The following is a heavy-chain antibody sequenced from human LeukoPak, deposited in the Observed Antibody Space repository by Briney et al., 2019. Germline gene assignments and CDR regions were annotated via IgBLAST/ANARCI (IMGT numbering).Heavy chain of an antibody. Sequence: SETLSLTCTVSGGSISSGGYYWSWIRQHPGKGLEWIGYIYYSGSTYYNPSLKSRVTISVDTSKNQFSLKLSSVTAADTAVYYCARVGHYYYYGMDVWGQGTTVTVSS. CDR1: GGSISSGGYY. J-gene: IGHJ6*02. CDR3: ARVGHYYYYGMDV. V-gene: IGHV4-31*03. CDR2: IYYSGST.